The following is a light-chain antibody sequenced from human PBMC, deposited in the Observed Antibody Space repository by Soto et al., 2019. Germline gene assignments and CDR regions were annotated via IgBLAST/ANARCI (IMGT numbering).Light chain of an antibody. CDR1: KSIGSF. V-gene: IGKV1-39*01. J-gene: IGKJ2*01. Sequence: DIQMTQSPSSLSASVEDRVTITCRASKSIGSFLIWYQQKPGKAPKLLIFGASTLQSGVPSRFSGSGSGTYFTLTISSLQSEDFATDYCQQSSRTPYTFGQGTKLEIK. CDR2: GAS. CDR3: QQSSRTPYT.